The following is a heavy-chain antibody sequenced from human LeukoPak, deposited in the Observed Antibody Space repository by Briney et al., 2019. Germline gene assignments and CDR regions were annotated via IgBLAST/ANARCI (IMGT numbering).Heavy chain of an antibody. D-gene: IGHD1-14*01. CDR1: GYTLNKFG. J-gene: IGHJ4*02. CDR3: ARDTPEHLIRFDS. V-gene: IGHV1-18*03. Sequence: ASVKVSCKASGYTLNKFGMSWVRQAPGQGLEWLGWINTYNGNTKLGEKFQGRVTMTTDTSTSTVYMELTSLRTDDLGVYFCARDTPEHLIRFDSWGQRTLITESS. CDR2: INTYNGNT.